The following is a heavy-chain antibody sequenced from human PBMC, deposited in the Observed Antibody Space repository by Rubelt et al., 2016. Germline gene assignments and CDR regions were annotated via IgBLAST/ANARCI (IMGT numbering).Heavy chain of an antibody. V-gene: IGHV4-59*12. Sequence: QVQLQESGPGLVKPSETLSLTCTVSGGSISSYYWSWIRRPPGKGLEWIGYSYYSGSTNYNPARKVEAPISVDPSKNPFSMKLSSVTAADRAVYYCARDHSSGWYLEGFFDYWGQGTLVTVSS. D-gene: IGHD6-19*01. J-gene: IGHJ4*02. CDR3: ARDHSSGWYLEGFFDY. CDR1: GGSISSYY. CDR2: SYYSGST.